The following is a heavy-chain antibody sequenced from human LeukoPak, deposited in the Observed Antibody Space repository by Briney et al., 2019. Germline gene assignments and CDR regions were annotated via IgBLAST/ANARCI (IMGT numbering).Heavy chain of an antibody. CDR1: GGSFSSYY. Sequence: SETLSLTCTVSGGSFSSYYWSWIRQPPGKGLEWIGYMYYSGSTNYNPSLKSRVTISVDTSKNQFSPKLSSVTAADTAVYYCAGGMTTVTRFDYWGQGTLVTVSS. J-gene: IGHJ4*02. V-gene: IGHV4-59*01. D-gene: IGHD4-17*01. CDR2: MYYSGST. CDR3: AGGMTTVTRFDY.